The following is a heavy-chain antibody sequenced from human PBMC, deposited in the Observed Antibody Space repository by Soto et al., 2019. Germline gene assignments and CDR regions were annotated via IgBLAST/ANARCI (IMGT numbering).Heavy chain of an antibody. D-gene: IGHD2-21*01. CDR3: ARGFQSSFGY. J-gene: IGHJ4*02. V-gene: IGHV3-66*01. CDR1: GFTFSSNW. CDR2: IYSGGST. Sequence: EVHLVESGGGLVQPGGSLRLSCVASGFTFSSNWMHWVRQVPGKGLEWVSVIYSGGSTYYADSVKGRFTISRDSSKNTLYLQMNSLRAEDTAVYYCARGFQSSFGYWGQGTLVTVSS.